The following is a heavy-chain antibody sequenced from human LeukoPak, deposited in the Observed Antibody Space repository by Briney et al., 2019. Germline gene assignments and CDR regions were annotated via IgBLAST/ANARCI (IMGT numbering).Heavy chain of an antibody. J-gene: IGHJ4*02. Sequence: GASVKVSCKASGYTFTSYYMHWVRQAAGQGLEWMGIINPSGGSTSYAQKFQGRVTMTRDTSTSTVYMELSSLRSEDTAVYYCARDGESYDFWGGYYIGPFDYWGQGTLVTVSS. CDR2: INPSGGST. D-gene: IGHD3-3*01. CDR1: GYTFTSYY. V-gene: IGHV1-46*03. CDR3: ARDGESYDFWGGYYIGPFDY.